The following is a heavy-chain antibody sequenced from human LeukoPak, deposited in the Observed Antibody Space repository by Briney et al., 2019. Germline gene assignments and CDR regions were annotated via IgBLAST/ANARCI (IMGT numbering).Heavy chain of an antibody. V-gene: IGHV1-46*01. D-gene: IGHD5/OR15-5a*01. J-gene: IGHJ6*02. Sequence: EASVKVSCKASGYNFISYYVHWVRQAPGQGLEWMGIINPSGGSTSYAQKFQDRVTMTRDTSTSTVYMELSSLKSEDTAVYYCAREDVVLVDAVRYYYYGMDVWGQGTTATVSS. CDR1: GYNFISYY. CDR3: AREDVVLVDAVRYYYYGMDV. CDR2: INPSGGST.